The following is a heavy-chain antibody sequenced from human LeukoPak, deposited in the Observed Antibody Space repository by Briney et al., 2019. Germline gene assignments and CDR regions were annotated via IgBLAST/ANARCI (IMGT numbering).Heavy chain of an antibody. J-gene: IGHJ6*04. Sequence: GGSLRLSCAASGFTFSSYEINWVRQAPGKGLEWVSYISSSGSTIYYADSVKGRFTISRDNAKNSLYLQRNSLRAEDTAVYYCAELGITMIGGVWGKGTTVTISS. V-gene: IGHV3-48*03. CDR2: ISSSGSTI. D-gene: IGHD3-10*02. CDR3: AELGITMIGGV. CDR1: GFTFSSYE.